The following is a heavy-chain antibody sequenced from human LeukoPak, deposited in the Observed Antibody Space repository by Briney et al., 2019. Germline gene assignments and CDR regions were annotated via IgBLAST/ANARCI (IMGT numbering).Heavy chain of an antibody. CDR3: ASDLGVGASYYYYMDV. Sequence: GGSLRLSCAASGFTFSSYSMNWVRQAPGKGLEWVSSISSSSSYIYYADSVKGRFTISRDNAKNSLYLQMNSLRAEDTAVYYCASDLGVGASYYYYMDVWGKGTTVTVSS. D-gene: IGHD1-26*01. CDR2: ISSSSSYI. J-gene: IGHJ6*03. V-gene: IGHV3-21*01. CDR1: GFTFSSYS.